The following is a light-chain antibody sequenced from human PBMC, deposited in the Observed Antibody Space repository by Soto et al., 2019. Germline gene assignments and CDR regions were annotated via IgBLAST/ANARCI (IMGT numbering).Light chain of an antibody. J-gene: IGLJ2*01. CDR2: DVS. V-gene: IGLV2-14*03. CDR3: CSYTTGSTHVI. Sequence: QSALTQPASVSGSPGQSITISCTGTRSDVGRYNYVSWYQQHPGKAPKLLIYDVSKRPSGVPDRFSGSKSGNTASLTISGLQAEDEADYYCCSYTTGSTHVIFGGGTKLTVL. CDR1: RSDVGRYNY.